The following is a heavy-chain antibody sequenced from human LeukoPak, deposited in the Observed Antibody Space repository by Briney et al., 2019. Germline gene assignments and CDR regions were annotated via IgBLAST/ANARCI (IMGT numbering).Heavy chain of an antibody. Sequence: PGGSLRLSCAASGFTFSSYSMNWVRQAPGKGLEWVSSISSSSSYIYYADSVKGRFTISRDNAKNSLYLQMNSLRAEDTAVYYCARDGGSSGSYPYWGQGTLVTTSS. V-gene: IGHV3-21*01. CDR1: GFTFSSYS. CDR3: ARDGGSSGSYPY. J-gene: IGHJ4*02. CDR2: ISSSSSYI. D-gene: IGHD1-26*01.